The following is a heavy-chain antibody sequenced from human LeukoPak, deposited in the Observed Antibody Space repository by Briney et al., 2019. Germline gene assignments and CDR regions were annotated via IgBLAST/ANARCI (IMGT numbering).Heavy chain of an antibody. D-gene: IGHD3-10*01. CDR1: GYTFTGYY. CDR2: INPNSGGT. V-gene: IGHV1-2*02. J-gene: IGHJ6*03. CDR3: ARDPGLWFGELVAYYYYYMDV. Sequence: ASVKVSCKASGYTFTGYYMHWVRQAPGQGLEWMGWINPNSGGTNYAQKFQGRVTMTRDTSISTAYMELSRLRSDDTAVYYCARDPGLWFGELVAYYYYYMDVWGKGTTVTISS.